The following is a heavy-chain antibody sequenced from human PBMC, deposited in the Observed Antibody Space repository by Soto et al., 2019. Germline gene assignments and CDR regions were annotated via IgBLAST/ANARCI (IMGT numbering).Heavy chain of an antibody. CDR1: GFSLSTSGVG. V-gene: IGHV2-5*02. CDR3: AHIPGEEDPRWFDP. J-gene: IGHJ5*02. CDR2: IYWDDDK. D-gene: IGHD4-17*01. Sequence: SGPTLVNPTQTLTLTCTFSGFSLSTSGVGVGWIRQPPGKALEWLALIYWDDDKRYSPSLKSGLTITKDTSKNQVVLTMTNMDPVDTATYYCAHIPGEEDPRWFDPWGQGTLVTVSS.